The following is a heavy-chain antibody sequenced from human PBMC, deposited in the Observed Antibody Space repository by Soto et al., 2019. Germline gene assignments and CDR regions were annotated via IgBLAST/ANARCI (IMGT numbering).Heavy chain of an antibody. D-gene: IGHD6-19*01. CDR1: GYTFTSYG. Sequence: ASVKVSCKASGYTFTSYGISWVRQAPGQGLEWMGWISAYNGNTNYAQKLQGRVTMTTDTSTSTAYMELRSLRSDDTAVYYCARDWRIAVADTFDYWGQGTLVTVSS. CDR2: ISAYNGNT. CDR3: ARDWRIAVADTFDY. J-gene: IGHJ4*02. V-gene: IGHV1-18*01.